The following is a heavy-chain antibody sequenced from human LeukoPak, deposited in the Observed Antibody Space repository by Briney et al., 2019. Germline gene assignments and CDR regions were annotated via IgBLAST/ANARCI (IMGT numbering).Heavy chain of an antibody. CDR1: GGTFSSYA. D-gene: IGHD2-21*02. Sequence: SVKVSCKASGGTFSSYAISWVRQAPGQGLEWMGGIIPIFGTANYAQKFQGRVTITADESTSTAYMELSSLRSEDTAVYYCARDGTAILAYCGGDCYSWFDPWGQGTLVTVSS. V-gene: IGHV1-69*13. J-gene: IGHJ5*02. CDR2: IIPIFGTA. CDR3: ARDGTAILAYCGGDCYSWFDP.